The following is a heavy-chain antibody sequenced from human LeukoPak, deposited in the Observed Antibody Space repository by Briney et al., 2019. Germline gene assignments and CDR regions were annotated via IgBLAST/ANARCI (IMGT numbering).Heavy chain of an antibody. CDR3: ARGRGTMIVVVIPYYFDY. J-gene: IGHJ4*02. Sequence: SETLSLTCAVYGVSFSGYYWSWIRQPPGKGLEWIGEINHSGSTNYNPSLKSRVTISVDTSKNQFSLKLSSVTAADTAVYYCARGRGTMIVVVIPYYFDYWGQGTLVTVSS. V-gene: IGHV4-34*01. CDR1: GVSFSGYY. D-gene: IGHD3-22*01. CDR2: INHSGST.